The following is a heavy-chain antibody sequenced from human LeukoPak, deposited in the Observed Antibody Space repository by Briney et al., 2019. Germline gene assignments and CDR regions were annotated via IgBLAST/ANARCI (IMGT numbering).Heavy chain of an antibody. D-gene: IGHD2-2*01. CDR1: GFTFSSYS. Sequence: GGSLRLSCAASGFTFSSYSMNWVRQAPGKGLEWVSAISGSGGSTYYADSVKGRFTISRDNSKNTLYLQMNSLRAEDTAVYYCAKDGGYCSSTSCYYPNWFDPWGQGTLVTVSS. CDR3: AKDGGYCSSTSCYYPNWFDP. CDR2: ISGSGGST. V-gene: IGHV3-23*01. J-gene: IGHJ5*01.